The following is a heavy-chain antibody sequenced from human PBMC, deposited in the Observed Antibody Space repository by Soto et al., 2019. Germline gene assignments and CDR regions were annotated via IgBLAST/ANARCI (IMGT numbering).Heavy chain of an antibody. Sequence: SETLSLTCTVSGGSISPYYWSWIRQPPGKGLELIGYIFYGGGANYNPSLKSRVTISVDTSKNHFSLKLSSVTAADTAVYYCARHASDSTSTSYFDSWGQGTLVTVSS. CDR3: ARHASDSTSTSYFDS. J-gene: IGHJ4*02. CDR1: GGSISPYY. D-gene: IGHD3-16*01. V-gene: IGHV4-59*08. CDR2: IFYGGGA.